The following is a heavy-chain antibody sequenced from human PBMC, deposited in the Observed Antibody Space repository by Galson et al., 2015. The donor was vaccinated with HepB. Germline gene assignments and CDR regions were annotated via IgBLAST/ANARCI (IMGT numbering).Heavy chain of an antibody. CDR2: IRYDGSNN. CDR3: VKDKSRSKLGDLDY. CDR1: GFTFNAFG. D-gene: IGHD3-10*02. J-gene: IGHJ4*02. V-gene: IGHV3-30*02. Sequence: SLRLSCAASGFTFNAFGMHWVRQAPGKGLEWMAFIRYDGSNNYYAESVKGRFTISRDNSKNTLYLQINTLRAEDTAVYYCVKDKSRSKLGDLDYWGQGALVTVSS.